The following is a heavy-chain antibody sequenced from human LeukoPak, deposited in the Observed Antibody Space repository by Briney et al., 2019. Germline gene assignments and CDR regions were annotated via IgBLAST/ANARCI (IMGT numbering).Heavy chain of an antibody. J-gene: IGHJ3*02. CDR2: ISGSGGST. V-gene: IGHV3-23*01. CDR3: AKGAGYDSVWGSYRYTGGGAFEI. D-gene: IGHD3-16*02. Sequence: PGGSLRLSCAASGFTFSSYAMSWVRQAPGKGLEWVSAISGSGGSTYYADSVKGRFTISRDNSKNTLYLQMNSLRAEDTAVYYCAKGAGYDSVWGSYRYTGGGAFEIWGQGTMVTVSS. CDR1: GFTFSSYA.